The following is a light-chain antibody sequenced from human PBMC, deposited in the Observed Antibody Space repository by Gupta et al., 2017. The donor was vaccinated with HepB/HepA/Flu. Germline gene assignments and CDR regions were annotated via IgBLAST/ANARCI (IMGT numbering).Light chain of an antibody. V-gene: IGLV3-21*03. J-gene: IGLJ2*01. CDR3: QVWDNNSDHPGVV. CDR2: GDR. CDR1: NIGSKS. Sequence: YVLAQQPSVSVAPGKTATITCGGNNIGSKSVQWYQQKPGQAPVLVVYGDRDRPSGIPERFSGSNSGNTATLTITRVEAGDEGDYYCQVWDNNSDHPGVVFGGGTKLTVL.